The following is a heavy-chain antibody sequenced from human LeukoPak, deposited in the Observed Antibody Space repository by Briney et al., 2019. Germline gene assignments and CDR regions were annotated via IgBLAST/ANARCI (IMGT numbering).Heavy chain of an antibody. Sequence: SETLSLTCTVSGGSISSYYWSWIRQPPGKGLEWIGYIYYSGSTNYNPSLKSRVTISVDTSKNQFSLKLGSVTAADTAVYYCARNQGDYFDYWGQGTLVTVSS. CDR3: ARNQGDYFDY. CDR2: IYYSGST. V-gene: IGHV4-59*01. CDR1: GGSISSYY. J-gene: IGHJ4*02.